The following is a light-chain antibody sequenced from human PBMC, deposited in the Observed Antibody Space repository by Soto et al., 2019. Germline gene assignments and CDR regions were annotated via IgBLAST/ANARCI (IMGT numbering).Light chain of an antibody. CDR3: SSYKSSSDYV. J-gene: IGLJ1*01. CDR2: DVS. Sequence: HSALTQPASVSGSPGQAITITCTGTSSDVGGYNYVSWYQQHPGKAPKLMIYDVSNRPSGVSNRFSGSKSGNTASLTISGLQAEDEADDYCSSYKSSSDYVFGTGTKVTVL. CDR1: SSDVGGYNY. V-gene: IGLV2-14*01.